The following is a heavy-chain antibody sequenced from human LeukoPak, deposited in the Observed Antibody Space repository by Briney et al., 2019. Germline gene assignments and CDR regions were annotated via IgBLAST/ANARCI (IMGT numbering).Heavy chain of an antibody. J-gene: IGHJ4*02. CDR1: GGSISSSSYY. CDR2: IYYSGST. D-gene: IGHD3-10*01. CDR3: ARDLGYGSGSYRFDY. V-gene: IGHV4-39*07. Sequence: SETLSLTCTVSGGSISSSSYYWGWIRQPPGKGLEWIGSIYYSGSTYYNPSLKSRVTISVDTSKNQFSLKLSSVTAADTAVYYCARDLGYGSGSYRFDYWGQGTLVTVSS.